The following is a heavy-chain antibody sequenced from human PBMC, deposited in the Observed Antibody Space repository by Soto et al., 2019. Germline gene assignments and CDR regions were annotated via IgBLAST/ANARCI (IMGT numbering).Heavy chain of an antibody. D-gene: IGHD2-2*01. Sequence: QVQLVQSGAEVKKPGSSVKVSCKASGGTFSSYAISWVRQAPGQGLEWMGGIIPIFGTANYAQKFQGRVTITAGESTSTAYMELSSLRSEDTAVYYCARDFLGYCSSTSCSGSYYYYGMDVWGQGTTVTVSS. J-gene: IGHJ6*02. CDR2: IIPIFGTA. CDR1: GGTFSSYA. V-gene: IGHV1-69*01. CDR3: ARDFLGYCSSTSCSGSYYYYGMDV.